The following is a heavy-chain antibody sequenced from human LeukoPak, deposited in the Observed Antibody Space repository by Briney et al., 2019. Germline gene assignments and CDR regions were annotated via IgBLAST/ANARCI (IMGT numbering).Heavy chain of an antibody. CDR3: ARVGVGTVAGNYFDD. J-gene: IGHJ4*02. V-gene: IGHV3-53*04. Sequence: GGSLRLSCTASGFTVSSSYMTWVRQAPGKGLEWVSLIYSGGGTYYADSVKGRFIISRHNFENTLYLQMNSLRAEDTAVYYCARVGVGTVAGNYFDDWGQGTLVTVSS. CDR2: IYSGGGT. CDR1: GFTVSSSY. D-gene: IGHD6-19*01.